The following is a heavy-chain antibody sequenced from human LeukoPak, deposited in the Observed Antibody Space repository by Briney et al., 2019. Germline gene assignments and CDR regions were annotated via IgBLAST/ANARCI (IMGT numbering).Heavy chain of an antibody. CDR2: IYTSGST. J-gene: IGHJ4*02. Sequence: SETLSLTCTVSGGSISSYYWSWIRQPAGKGLEWIGRIYTSGSTNYNPSLKSRVTMSVDTSKNQFSLKLSSVTAADTAVYYCARERYYDFAPSRYFDYWGQGTLVTVSS. D-gene: IGHD3-3*01. CDR3: ARERYYDFAPSRYFDY. V-gene: IGHV4-4*07. CDR1: GGSISSYY.